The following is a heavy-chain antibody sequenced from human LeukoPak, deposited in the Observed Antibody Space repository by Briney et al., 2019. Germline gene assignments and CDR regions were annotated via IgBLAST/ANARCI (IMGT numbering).Heavy chain of an antibody. Sequence: ASVKVSCKSSGDTFTGDYVHWVRHAPGQGLEWMGWINPQSGDTYYAQKFQGRVALTRDTSISTAYMELSRLRSDDTAVYFCARDAVATWYYFDSWGQGTLVTVSS. D-gene: IGHD2-8*02. V-gene: IGHV1-2*02. CDR2: INPQSGDT. J-gene: IGHJ4*02. CDR3: ARDAVATWYYFDS. CDR1: GDTFTGDY.